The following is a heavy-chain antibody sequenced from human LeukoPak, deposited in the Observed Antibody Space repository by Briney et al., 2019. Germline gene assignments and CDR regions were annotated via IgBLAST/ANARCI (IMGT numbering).Heavy chain of an antibody. CDR3: ARDPGWMITFGGVIGHYYYYGMDV. CDR1: GDSVSSNSAA. Sequence: SQTLSLTCAISGDSVSSNSAAWNWIRQSPSRGLEWLGRTYYRSKWYNDYAVSVKSRITINPDTSKNQFSLQLNSVTPEDTAVYYCARDPGWMITFGGVIGHYYYYGMDVWGQGTTVTVSS. V-gene: IGHV6-1*01. D-gene: IGHD3-16*02. J-gene: IGHJ6*02. CDR2: TYYRSKWYN.